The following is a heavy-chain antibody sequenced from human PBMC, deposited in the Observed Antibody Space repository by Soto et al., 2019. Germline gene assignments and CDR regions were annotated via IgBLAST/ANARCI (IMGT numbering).Heavy chain of an antibody. CDR2: ISGSGGST. CDR1: GFTFSSYA. Sequence: EVQLLESGGGLVQPGGSLRLSCAASGFTFSSYAMSWVRQAPGKGLEWVSAISGSGGSTYYADSVKGRFTISRDNSKNTLYLKMNSLRAEDTAVYYCAGGSSSWYGDFDYWGQGTLVTVSS. CDR3: AGGSSSWYGDFDY. D-gene: IGHD6-13*01. V-gene: IGHV3-23*01. J-gene: IGHJ4*02.